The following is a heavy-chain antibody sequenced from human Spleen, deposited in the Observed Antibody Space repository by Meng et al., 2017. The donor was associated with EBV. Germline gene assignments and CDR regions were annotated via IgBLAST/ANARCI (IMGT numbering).Heavy chain of an antibody. D-gene: IGHD4-17*01. CDR2: VHYTGST. Sequence: QLQLREAGPGQVKPSETLSLPCTVSGDSISSFYYWGWIRQPPGRGLEWIGSVHYTGSTNYNPSLKSRVTISVDTSKNQFSLKLTSVTAADTAVYYCARGIDYADYVPGFWLDPWGQGTLVTVSA. CDR1: GDSISSFYY. CDR3: ARGIDYADYVPGFWLDP. J-gene: IGHJ5*02. V-gene: IGHV4-39*01.